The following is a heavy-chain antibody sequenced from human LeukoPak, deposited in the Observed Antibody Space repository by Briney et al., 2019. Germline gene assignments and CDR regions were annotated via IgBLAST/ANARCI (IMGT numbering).Heavy chain of an antibody. V-gene: IGHV1-69*01. CDR3: ARDIKTYYYDSSGYYRVY. J-gene: IGHJ4*02. Sequence: SVKVSCKASGGTFSSYAISWVRQAPGQGLEWMGGIIPIFGTANYAQKFQGRVTITADESTSTAYMELSSLRSEDTAVYYCARDIKTYYYDSSGYYRVYWGQGTLVTVSS. D-gene: IGHD3-22*01. CDR2: IIPIFGTA. CDR1: GGTFSSYA.